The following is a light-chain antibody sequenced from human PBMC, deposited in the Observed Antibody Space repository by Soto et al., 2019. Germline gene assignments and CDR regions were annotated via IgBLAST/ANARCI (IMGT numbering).Light chain of an antibody. CDR3: QQRSNWPPSIT. V-gene: IGKV3-11*01. CDR1: QSVSSY. Sequence: EIVLTQSPATLSLSPGERDTLSCRASQSVSSYLPWYQQKPGQAPRLLIYDATTRSTGIPDSFSGSGSGTDFTLTISSLEAEDFAVYYCQQRSNWPPSITFGQGTRMEIK. CDR2: DAT. J-gene: IGKJ5*01.